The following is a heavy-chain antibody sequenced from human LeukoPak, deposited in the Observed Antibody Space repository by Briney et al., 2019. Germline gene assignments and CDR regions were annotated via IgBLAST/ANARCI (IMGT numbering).Heavy chain of an antibody. D-gene: IGHD3-10*01. CDR2: IYYTGTT. CDR3: AKSNGYGLVDI. CDR1: GGSISSYY. Sequence: SETLSLTCTVSGGSISSYYWSWIRQPPGKGLEWVGYIYYTGTTNYNPSLKSRVTISVDTSKDQFSLKLNSVTAADTAVYYCAKSNGYGLVDIWGQGTMVTVSS. V-gene: IGHV4-59*12. J-gene: IGHJ3*02.